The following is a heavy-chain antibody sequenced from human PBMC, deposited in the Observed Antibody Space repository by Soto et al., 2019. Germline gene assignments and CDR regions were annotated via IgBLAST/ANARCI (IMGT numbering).Heavy chain of an antibody. CDR1: GFSLSTSGVG. D-gene: IGHD1-1*01. J-gene: IGHJ4*02. CDR2: IYWDDDK. Sequence: QITLKESGPTLVKPTQTLTLTCTFSGFSLSTSGVGVGWIRQPPGKALEWLALIYWDDDKRYSPSLKSRLTITKDTSKHQVVLTMTNMDPVDTATYYCAHRALEPRVYYFDYWGQGTLVTVSS. V-gene: IGHV2-5*02. CDR3: AHRALEPRVYYFDY.